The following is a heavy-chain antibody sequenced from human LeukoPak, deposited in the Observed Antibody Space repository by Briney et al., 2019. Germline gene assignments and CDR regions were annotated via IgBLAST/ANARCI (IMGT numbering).Heavy chain of an antibody. Sequence: GGSLRLSCAASGFTFSSYSMNWVRQAPGKGLEWVSSISTSSTYIYYADSVKGRFTISRDNAKSSLYLQMNSLRAEDTAVYYCAKDPYGDYPRLPFDYWGQGTLVTVSP. CDR2: ISTSSTYI. J-gene: IGHJ4*02. D-gene: IGHD4-17*01. V-gene: IGHV3-21*04. CDR3: AKDPYGDYPRLPFDY. CDR1: GFTFSSYS.